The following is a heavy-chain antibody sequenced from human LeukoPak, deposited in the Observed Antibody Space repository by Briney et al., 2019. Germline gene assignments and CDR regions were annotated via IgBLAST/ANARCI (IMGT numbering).Heavy chain of an antibody. J-gene: IGHJ4*02. V-gene: IGHV3-23*01. D-gene: IGHD2-15*01. CDR2: FSSSAGST. CDR1: GFTFSSYW. Sequence: GGSLRLSCAASGFTFSSYWMSWVRQAPGKGLEWVSGFSSSAGSTYYADSVKGRFTISRDNSKNTLYLQMNSLRAEDTAVYYCAKVQWSDIYYFDYWGQGTLVTVSS. CDR3: AKVQWSDIYYFDY.